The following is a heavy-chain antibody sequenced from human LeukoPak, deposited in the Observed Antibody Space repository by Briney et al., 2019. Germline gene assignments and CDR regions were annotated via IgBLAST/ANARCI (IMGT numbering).Heavy chain of an antibody. V-gene: IGHV1-69*13. J-gene: IGHJ5*02. CDR2: LSPVLA. Sequence: ASVKVSCKASGGTFSSYAISWVRQAPGQGLEWMGGLSPVLATYAQKFQGRVTITADESTSTAYMELSSLRSEDTAVYYCAREAKGIAAAARGWFDPWGQGTLVTVSS. CDR3: AREAKGIAAAARGWFDP. D-gene: IGHD6-13*01. CDR1: GGTFSSYA.